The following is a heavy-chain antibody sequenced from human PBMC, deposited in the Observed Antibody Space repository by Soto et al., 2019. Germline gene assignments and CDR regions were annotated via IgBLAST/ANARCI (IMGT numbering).Heavy chain of an antibody. CDR1: GFTFSSYS. CDR3: ARDLLGYCSGGSCYFISLFDY. CDR2: ISSSSSTI. J-gene: IGHJ4*02. D-gene: IGHD2-15*01. Sequence: GGSLRLSCAASGFTFSSYSMNWVRQAPGKGLEWVSYISSSSSTIYYADSVKGRFTISRDNAKNSLYLQMNSLRAEDTAVYYCARDLLGYCSGGSCYFISLFDYWGQGTLVTVSS. V-gene: IGHV3-48*01.